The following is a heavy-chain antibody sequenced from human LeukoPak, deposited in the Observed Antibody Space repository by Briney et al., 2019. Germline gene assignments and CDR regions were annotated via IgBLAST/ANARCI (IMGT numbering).Heavy chain of an antibody. J-gene: IGHJ4*02. Sequence: SETLSLTCTVSGGSISSYYWSWIRQPPGKGLEWIGYIYYSGSTNYNPSLKSRVTISADTSMNQFSLKLSCVTAADTAVYYCARVEVIDYYDRSGYYAFDYSGQGNLVTVSS. D-gene: IGHD3-22*01. CDR2: IYYSGST. CDR1: GGSISSYY. CDR3: ARVEVIDYYDRSGYYAFDY. V-gene: IGHV4-59*01.